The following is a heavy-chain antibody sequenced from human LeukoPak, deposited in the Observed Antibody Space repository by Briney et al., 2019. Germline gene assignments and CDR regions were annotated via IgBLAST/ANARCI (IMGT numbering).Heavy chain of an antibody. D-gene: IGHD3-10*01. Sequence: GGSLRLSCAASGFIFSSYGLHWVRQAPGKGLEWVTFISYDGSNKYYADSVKGRFTISRDNSENPLYLQMNSLRAEDTAVYHCAKGYGSGSYSVDYWGQGTLVTVSS. J-gene: IGHJ4*02. V-gene: IGHV3-30*18. CDR3: AKGYGSGSYSVDY. CDR2: ISYDGSNK. CDR1: GFIFSSYG.